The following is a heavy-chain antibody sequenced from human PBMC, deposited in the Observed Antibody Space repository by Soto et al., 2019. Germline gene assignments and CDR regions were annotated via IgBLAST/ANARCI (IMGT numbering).Heavy chain of an antibody. J-gene: IGHJ4*02. D-gene: IGHD1-7*01. CDR3: TRKGAGTTSLDH. Sequence: QITLKESGPTLVKPTQTLTLTCTFSGFSISTNGVGVGWIRQPPGKALEWLAVIYWDDTKHYSPSLKSRLTSTKDTSKNQVVLTMTNVDPVDTATYYCTRKGAGTTSLDHWGQGTLVTVSS. CDR1: GFSISTNGVG. V-gene: IGHV2-5*02. CDR2: IYWDDTK.